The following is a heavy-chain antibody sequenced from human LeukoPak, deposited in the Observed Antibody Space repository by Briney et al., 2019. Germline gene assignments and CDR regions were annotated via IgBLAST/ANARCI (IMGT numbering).Heavy chain of an antibody. CDR2: ISGSGGST. Sequence: GGSLRLSCAASGFTFSSYAMSWVRQAPGKGLKWVSAISGSGGSTYYADSVKGRFAISRDNSKNTLYLQMNSLRAEDTAVYYCAKDYGFLPPYYFDYWGQGTLLTVSS. D-gene: IGHD4-17*01. V-gene: IGHV3-23*01. J-gene: IGHJ4*02. CDR1: GFTFSSYA. CDR3: AKDYGFLPPYYFDY.